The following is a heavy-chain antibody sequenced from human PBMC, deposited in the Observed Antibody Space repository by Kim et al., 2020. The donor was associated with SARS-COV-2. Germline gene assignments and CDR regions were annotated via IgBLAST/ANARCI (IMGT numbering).Heavy chain of an antibody. CDR1: GFTFSNYV. CDR3: AGGVAASNHFDY. J-gene: IGHJ4*02. CDR2: LSGSGGST. D-gene: IGHD2-15*01. Sequence: GGSLRLSCAASGFTFSNYVMIWLRQAPGKGLEWVSSLSGSGGSTYHADSVKGRFTISRDNPKNTLYLQMNSLRAEDTAVYYCAGGVAASNHFDYPGQGT. V-gene: IGHV3-23*01.